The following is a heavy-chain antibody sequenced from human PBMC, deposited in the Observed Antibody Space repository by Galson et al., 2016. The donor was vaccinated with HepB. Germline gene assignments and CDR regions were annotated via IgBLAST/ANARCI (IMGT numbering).Heavy chain of an antibody. V-gene: IGHV3-9*01. J-gene: IGHJ5*02. D-gene: IGHD6-13*01. CDR2: ISWNSGNI. CDR1: GFTFDGYA. Sequence: SLRLSCAPSGFTFDGYAMHWVRQAPGKGLEWVSSISWNSGNIDYADSVKGRFTTSRDNAKSSLYLQMNSLRAEDTALYYCAKSGTFGAAGGWFDPWGQGTLVSVSS. CDR3: AKSGTFGAAGGWFDP.